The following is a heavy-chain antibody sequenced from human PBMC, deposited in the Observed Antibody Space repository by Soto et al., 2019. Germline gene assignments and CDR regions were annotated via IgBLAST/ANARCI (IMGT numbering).Heavy chain of an antibody. D-gene: IGHD5-18*01. Sequence: GGSLRLSCAASGFTFSSYAMSWVRQAPGKGLEWVSAISGSGGSTYYADSVKGRFTISRDNSKNTLYLQMNSLRAEETAVYYCEKDMEKVDKAMVCFDYWGQGTLVTVSS. CDR2: ISGSGGST. J-gene: IGHJ4*02. CDR1: GFTFSSYA. V-gene: IGHV3-23*01. CDR3: EKDMEKVDKAMVCFDY.